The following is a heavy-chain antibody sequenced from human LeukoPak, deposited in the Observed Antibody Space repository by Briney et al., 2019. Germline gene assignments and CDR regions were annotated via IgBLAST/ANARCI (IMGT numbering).Heavy chain of an antibody. CDR1: GFSLSSYW. D-gene: IGHD6-13*01. J-gene: IGHJ4*02. CDR3: APFSAVTHYYFDY. Sequence: GGSLRLSCAASGFSLSSYWMSWVRQAPGKGLEWVATMNEDEREKYYVASVKGRFTIYRDNAENSLFLQMNSLGAEDTAVYYCAPFSAVTHYYFDYWGQGTLVTVSS. V-gene: IGHV3-7*01. CDR2: MNEDEREK.